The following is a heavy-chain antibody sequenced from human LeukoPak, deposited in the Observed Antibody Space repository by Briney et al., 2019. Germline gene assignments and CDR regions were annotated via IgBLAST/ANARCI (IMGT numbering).Heavy chain of an antibody. Sequence: PGGSLRLSCAASGFTFSSYGMHWVRQAPGKGLEWVAVIWYDGSNKYYADSVKGRFTISRDNSKNTLYLQMNSLRAEDTAVYYCATTPPTVTSGDAFDIWGQGTMVTVSS. CDR2: IWYDGSNK. CDR3: ATTPPTVTSGDAFDI. CDR1: GFTFSSYG. V-gene: IGHV3-33*01. D-gene: IGHD4-17*01. J-gene: IGHJ3*02.